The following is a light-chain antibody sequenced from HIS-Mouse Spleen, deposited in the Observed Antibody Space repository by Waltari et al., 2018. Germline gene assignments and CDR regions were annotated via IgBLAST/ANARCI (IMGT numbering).Light chain of an antibody. V-gene: IGLV3-19*01. CDR3: NSRDSSGNHLV. Sequence: SSELTQDPAVSVALGQTVSITCQGDSLRSYYTTGYQQKQGQSHVLAIYGKNNRPSGIPDRFSGSSSGNTASLTITGAQAEDEADYYCNSRDSSGNHLVFGGGTKLTVL. CDR2: GKN. J-gene: IGLJ3*02. CDR1: SLRSYY.